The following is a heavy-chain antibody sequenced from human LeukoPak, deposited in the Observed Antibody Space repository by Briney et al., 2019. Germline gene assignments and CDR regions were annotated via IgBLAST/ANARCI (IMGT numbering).Heavy chain of an antibody. V-gene: IGHV3-33*08. CDR3: TDLFAY. Sequence: PGGSLRLSCAVSGFTFSSCSMNWVRQAPGKGLEWVAVIWYDGSNKYYADSVKGRFTISRDNSKNTLYLQMNSLRAEDTAVYYCTDLFAYWGQGTLVTVSS. CDR2: IWYDGSNK. J-gene: IGHJ4*02. CDR1: GFTFSSCS.